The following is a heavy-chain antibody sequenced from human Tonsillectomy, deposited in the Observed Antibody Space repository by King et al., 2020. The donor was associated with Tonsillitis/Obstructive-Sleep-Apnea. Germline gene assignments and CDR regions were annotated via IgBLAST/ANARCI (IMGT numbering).Heavy chain of an antibody. CDR3: ARDPGSTSRNSYYGLDV. V-gene: IGHV3-30*04. CDR2: ISYDGSNK. CDR1: GFTFSSYA. J-gene: IGHJ6*02. D-gene: IGHD2-2*01. Sequence: VQLVESGGGVVQPGRSLRLSCAASGFTFSSYAMHWVRQAPGKGLEWVAVISYDGSNKYYADSVKGRFTISRDNSKNTLYLQMNSLRAEDTAVYYCARDPGSTSRNSYYGLDVWGPGTTVTVSS.